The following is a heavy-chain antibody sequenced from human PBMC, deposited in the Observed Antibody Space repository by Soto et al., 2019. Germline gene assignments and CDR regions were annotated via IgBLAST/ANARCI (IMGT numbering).Heavy chain of an antibody. Sequence: SLRLSCAASGFTLSNDAMHWVRQAPCKGLEWVALISYDGSTEYYADSVKGRFTISRDNSKNTLYLQMNSLRPEDTAVYYCARDRPLRFLECLLFYWGQGTLVTVSS. D-gene: IGHD3-3*01. CDR3: ARDRPLRFLECLLFY. CDR2: ISYDGSTE. J-gene: IGHJ4*02. CDR1: GFTLSNDA. V-gene: IGHV3-30-3*01.